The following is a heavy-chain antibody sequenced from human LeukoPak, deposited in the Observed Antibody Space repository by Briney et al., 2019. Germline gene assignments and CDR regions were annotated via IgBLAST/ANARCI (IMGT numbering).Heavy chain of an antibody. CDR3: AKVEMATIGLYDY. J-gene: IGHJ4*02. Sequence: GGSLRLSCAASGFTFSSYAMSWVRQAPGKGLEWVSAISGSGGSTYYADSVKGRFTISRDNSKNTLYLQMNSLRAKDTAVYYCAKVEMATIGLYDYWGQGTLVTVSS. V-gene: IGHV3-23*01. D-gene: IGHD5-24*01. CDR1: GFTFSSYA. CDR2: ISGSGGST.